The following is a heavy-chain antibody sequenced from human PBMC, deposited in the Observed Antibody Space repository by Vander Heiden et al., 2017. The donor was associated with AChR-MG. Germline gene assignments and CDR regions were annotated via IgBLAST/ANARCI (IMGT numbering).Heavy chain of an antibody. CDR2: IYYSGST. V-gene: IGHV4-59*08. CDR1: GGSISSYS. Sequence: QVQLQESGPGLVKPSETLSLTCTVSGGSISSYSWSWIRQPPGKGLEWIGYIYYSGSTNYNPSLKSRVTISVDTSKNQFSLKLSSVTAADTAVYYCARRGVATANYYYYGMDVWGQGTTVTVSS. CDR3: ARRGVATANYYYYGMDV. D-gene: IGHD5-12*01. J-gene: IGHJ6*02.